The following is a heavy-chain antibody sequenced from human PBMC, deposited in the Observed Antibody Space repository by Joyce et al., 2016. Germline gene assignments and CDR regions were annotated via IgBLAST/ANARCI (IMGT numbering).Heavy chain of an antibody. V-gene: IGHV3-7*01. CDR2: IKQDGSEK. Sequence: EVQLVESGGGLVQPGGSLRLSCAASGFTFSRYWMSWVRQAPGKGREWVANIKQDGSEKYYVDSVKGRFTISRDNAKNSLYLQMNSLRAEDTAVYSCARVRDYYGSGSQPLDNWGQGTLVTVSS. D-gene: IGHD3-10*01. CDR1: GFTFSRYW. CDR3: ARVRDYYGSGSQPLDN. J-gene: IGHJ4*02.